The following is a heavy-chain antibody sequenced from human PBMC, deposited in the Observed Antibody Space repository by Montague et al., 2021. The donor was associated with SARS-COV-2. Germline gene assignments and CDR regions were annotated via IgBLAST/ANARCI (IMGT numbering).Heavy chain of an antibody. J-gene: IGHJ4*02. D-gene: IGHD5-12*01. CDR3: ARAVIYGGYAFAYFDF. Sequence: TLSLTCTASGGSISSDSYYWSWIRQPSGKGLEWIGRVYTTESTNYXSSLKSRVTISGDTSRNQFSLRLTSVTAADTAMYYCARAVIYGGYAFAYFDFWGQGVLVTVSS. V-gene: IGHV4-61*02. CDR2: VYTTEST. CDR1: GGSISSDSYY.